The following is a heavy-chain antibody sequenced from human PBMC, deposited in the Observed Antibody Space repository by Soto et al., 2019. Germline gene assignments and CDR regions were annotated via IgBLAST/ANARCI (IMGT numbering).Heavy chain of an antibody. V-gene: IGHV1-8*01. CDR1: GYTFTSYD. Sequence: QVQLVQSGAEVTKPGASVKVSCKASGYTFTSYDFNWVRQATGQGLEWLGWMNPNSGTTGYAQRFQGRVTMTRNTAISTAYMELSSLRSADTAMYYCARVACTGGRCYYDDWGQGTLVTVSS. CDR2: MNPNSGTT. J-gene: IGHJ4*02. CDR3: ARVACTGGRCYYDD. D-gene: IGHD2-8*02.